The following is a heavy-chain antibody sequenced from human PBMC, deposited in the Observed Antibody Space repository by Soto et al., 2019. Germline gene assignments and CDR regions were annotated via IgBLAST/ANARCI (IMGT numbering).Heavy chain of an antibody. CDR2: IIPIFGTA. CDR1: GGTFSSYA. CDR3: ARRALPITMIVVEDYYYYGMDV. D-gene: IGHD3-22*01. V-gene: IGHV1-69*06. Sequence: QVQLVQSGAEVKKPGSSVKVSCKASGGTFSSYAISWVRQAPGQGLEWMGGIIPIFGTANYAQKFQGRFTITADKSTSTAYIELSSLRSEDTAVYYCARRALPITMIVVEDYYYYGMDVWGQGTTVTVSS. J-gene: IGHJ6*02.